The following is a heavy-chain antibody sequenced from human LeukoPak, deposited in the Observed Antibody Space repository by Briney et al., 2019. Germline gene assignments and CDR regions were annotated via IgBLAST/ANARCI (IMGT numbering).Heavy chain of an antibody. CDR1: GFSFSSYG. CDR3: ARADGIAARLGPFDY. J-gene: IGHJ4*02. Sequence: GGTLRLSCEASGFSFSSYGMSWVRQAPGEGLEWVSGFSASDGSRYYADSVKGRFTISRDNSKNTLYLQMNSLRAEDTAVYYCARADGIAARLGPFDYWGQGTLVTVSS. V-gene: IGHV3-23*01. CDR2: FSASDGSR. D-gene: IGHD6-6*01.